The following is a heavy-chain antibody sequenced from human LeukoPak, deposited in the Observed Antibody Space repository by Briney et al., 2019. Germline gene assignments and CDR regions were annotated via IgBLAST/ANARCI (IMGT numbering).Heavy chain of an antibody. D-gene: IGHD2-2*01. CDR1: GFTFSSYW. CDR3: ARDGGGCSSTSCQYYFDY. Sequence: GGSLRLSCAASGFTFSSYWMHWVRQAPGKGLVWVSSISSSSSYIYYADSVKGRFTISRDNAKNSLYLQMNSLRAEDTAVYYCARDGGGCSSTSCQYYFDYWGQGTLVTVSS. J-gene: IGHJ4*02. V-gene: IGHV3-21*01. CDR2: ISSSSSYI.